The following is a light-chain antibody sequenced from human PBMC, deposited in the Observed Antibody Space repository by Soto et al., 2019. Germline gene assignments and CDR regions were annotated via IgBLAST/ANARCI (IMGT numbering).Light chain of an antibody. Sequence: QSVLTQPASVSGSPGQSITISCTCPSSDVGTYNLVSWYQQHPDKAPKVILYEGTKRPSGVSPRFSGSQSGNTASLTISGLQAEDEAVYFCYSFAGSNTFSYVFGPGTKVTVL. V-gene: IGLV2-23*03. CDR2: EGT. J-gene: IGLJ1*01. CDR3: YSFAGSNTFSYV. CDR1: SSDVGTYNL.